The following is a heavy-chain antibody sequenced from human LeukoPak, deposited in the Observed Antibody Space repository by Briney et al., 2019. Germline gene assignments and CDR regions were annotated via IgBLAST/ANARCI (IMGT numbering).Heavy chain of an antibody. CDR3: ARDGVGKTYYYYGMDV. V-gene: IGHV4-59*01. Sequence: SETLSLTCTVSGGSISSYYWSWIRQPPGKGLEWIGYIYYSGGTNYNPSLKSRVTISVDTSKNQFSLKLSSVTAADTAVYYCARDGVGKTYYYYGMDVWGQGTTVTVSS. J-gene: IGHJ6*02. CDR2: IYYSGGT. CDR1: GGSISSYY. D-gene: IGHD4-23*01.